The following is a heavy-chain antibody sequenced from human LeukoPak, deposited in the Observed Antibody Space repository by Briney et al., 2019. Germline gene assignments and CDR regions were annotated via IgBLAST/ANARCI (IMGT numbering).Heavy chain of an antibody. V-gene: IGHV1-3*01. Sequence: GASVKVSCKASGYTFTSYAMHWVRQAPGQRLEWMGWINAGNGNTKYSQKFQGRVTITRDTSASTAYMELSSLRSEDTAVYYCARRLVTTEGFDYWGQGTLVTVSS. J-gene: IGHJ4*02. D-gene: IGHD4-17*01. CDR2: INAGNGNT. CDR1: GYTFTSYA. CDR3: ARRLVTTEGFDY.